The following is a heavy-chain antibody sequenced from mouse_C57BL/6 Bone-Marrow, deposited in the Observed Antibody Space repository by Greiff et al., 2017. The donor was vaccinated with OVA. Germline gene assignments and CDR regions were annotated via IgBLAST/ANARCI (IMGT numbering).Heavy chain of an antibody. CDR1: GYSITSDY. CDR2: ISYSGST. CDR3: ARFSYYYGSSYNWYFEV. J-gene: IGHJ1*03. Sequence: EVKLVESGPGLAKPSPTLSLSCSVTGYSITSDYWNWIRKFPGNKLEYIGYISYSGSTSYNPSPKSRISIPPDTSKNQYYLQLNAVTTEDTATYYCARFSYYYGSSYNWYFEVWGTGTTVTVSS. D-gene: IGHD1-1*01. V-gene: IGHV3-8*01.